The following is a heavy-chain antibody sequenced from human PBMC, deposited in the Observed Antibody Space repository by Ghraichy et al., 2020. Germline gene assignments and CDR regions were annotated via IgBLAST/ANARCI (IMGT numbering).Heavy chain of an antibody. CDR2: INWNGGST. CDR1: GFTFDDYG. V-gene: IGHV3-20*04. J-gene: IGHJ4*02. D-gene: IGHD6-19*01. Sequence: GGSLRLSCAASGFTFDDYGMSWVRQAPGKGLEWVSGINWNGGSTGYADSVKGRFTISRDNAKNSLYLQMNSLRAEDTALYYCARDLTEAVAGNFGYWGQGTLVTVSS. CDR3: ARDLTEAVAGNFGY.